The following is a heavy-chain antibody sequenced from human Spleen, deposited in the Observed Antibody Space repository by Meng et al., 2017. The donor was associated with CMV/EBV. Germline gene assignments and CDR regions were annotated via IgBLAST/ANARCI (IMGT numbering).Heavy chain of an antibody. Sequence: FNGYYMHWVRQAPGQGLEWMGWINPNSGGTNYAQKFQGRVTMTRDTSISTAYMELSRLRSDDTAVYYCARVPKDIVLMVYAIEYYFDYWGQGTLVTVSS. J-gene: IGHJ4*02. CDR3: ARVPKDIVLMVYAIEYYFDY. V-gene: IGHV1-2*02. CDR2: INPNSGGT. CDR1: FNGYY. D-gene: IGHD2-8*01.